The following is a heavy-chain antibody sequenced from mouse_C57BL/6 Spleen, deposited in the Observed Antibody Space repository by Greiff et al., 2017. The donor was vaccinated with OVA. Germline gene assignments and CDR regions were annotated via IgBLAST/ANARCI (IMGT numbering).Heavy chain of an antibody. CDR2: ISGGGGNT. CDR3: ARHDPGTRFAY. V-gene: IGHV5-9*01. J-gene: IGHJ3*01. D-gene: IGHD3-3*01. Sequence: EVKLQESGGGLVKPGGSLKLSCAASGFTFSSYTMSWVRQTPEKRLEWVATISGGGGNTYYPDSVKGRFTISRDNAKNTLYLQMSSLRSEDTALYYCARHDPGTRFAYWGQGTLVTVSA. CDR1: GFTFSSYT.